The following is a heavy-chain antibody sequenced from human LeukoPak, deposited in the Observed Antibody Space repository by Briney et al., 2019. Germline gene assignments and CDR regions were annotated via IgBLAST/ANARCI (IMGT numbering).Heavy chain of an antibody. CDR2: IYTSGST. V-gene: IGHV4-61*02. CDR1: GCSISSGSYY. D-gene: IGHD6-13*01. J-gene: IGHJ4*02. Sequence: SQTLSLTCTVSGCSISSGSYYWSWIRQPAGKGLEWIGRIYTSGSTNYNPSLKSRVTISVDTSKNQFSLKLSSVTAADTAVYYCARGGYSSSWYSVYWGQGTLVTVSS. CDR3: ARGGYSSSWYSVY.